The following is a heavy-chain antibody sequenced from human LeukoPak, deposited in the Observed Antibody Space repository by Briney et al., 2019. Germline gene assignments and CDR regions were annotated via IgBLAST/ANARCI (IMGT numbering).Heavy chain of an antibody. J-gene: IGHJ3*02. V-gene: IGHV3-21*01. D-gene: IGHD4-17*01. Sequence: GGSLRLSCAASGFTFSSYSMNWVRQAPGKGLEWVSSISSSSYIYYADSVKGRFTISRDNAKNSLYLQMNSLRAEDTAVYYCARGYYGDYVGAFDIWGQGTMVTVSS. CDR2: ISSSSYI. CDR3: ARGYYGDYVGAFDI. CDR1: GFTFSSYS.